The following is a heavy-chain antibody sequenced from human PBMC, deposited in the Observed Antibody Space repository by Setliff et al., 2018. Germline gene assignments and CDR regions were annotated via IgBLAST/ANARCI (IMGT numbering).Heavy chain of an antibody. J-gene: IGHJ2*01. CDR3: ARAVDSTGYFPFWYFDL. Sequence: PSETLSLTCTVSGDSIDSAFWNWIRQSPEKGLEWIGYRSTRGDTKSNPSLRSRFTMSLDTSRSQFPLNLTSVTAADTAIYFCARAVDSTGYFPFWYFDLWGRGTLVTVSS. CDR2: RSTRGDT. CDR1: GDSIDSAF. V-gene: IGHV4-59*13. D-gene: IGHD3-22*01.